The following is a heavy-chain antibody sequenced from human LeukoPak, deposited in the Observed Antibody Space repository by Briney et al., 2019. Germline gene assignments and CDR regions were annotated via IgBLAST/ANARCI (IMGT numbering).Heavy chain of an antibody. CDR2: INHSGST. J-gene: IGHJ6*02. Sequence: PSETLSLTCAVYGGSFSGYYWSWIRQPPGKGLEWIGEINHSGSTNYNPSLKSRVTISVDTSKNQFSLKLSSVTAADTAVYYCARAITMVRGYGMDVWGQGTTVTVSS. CDR3: ARAITMVRGYGMDV. V-gene: IGHV4-34*01. CDR1: GGSFSGYY. D-gene: IGHD3-10*01.